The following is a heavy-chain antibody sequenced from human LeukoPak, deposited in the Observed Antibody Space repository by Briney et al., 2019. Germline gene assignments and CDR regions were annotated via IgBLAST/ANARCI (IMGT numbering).Heavy chain of an antibody. V-gene: IGHV3-15*01. CDR2: IKSKTDGGTT. J-gene: IGHJ4*02. D-gene: IGHD3-10*01. Sequence: EGSLRLSCAASGFTFSNAWMSWVRQTPGKGLEWVGRIKSKTDGGTTDYVAPVKGRFTISRDDSKNTLYLQMNSLKSEDTAVYYCTTDYGSGSYRYFNYWGQGTLVTVSS. CDR3: TTDYGSGSYRYFNY. CDR1: GFTFSNAW.